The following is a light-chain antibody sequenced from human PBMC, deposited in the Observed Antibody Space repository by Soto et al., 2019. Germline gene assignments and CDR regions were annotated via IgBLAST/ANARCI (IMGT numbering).Light chain of an antibody. Sequence: QPVLTQPPSASGSPGQSVTISCTGTSSDVGGYNYVSWYQQHPGKAPKLMIYEVSKRPSGVPDRFSGSKSGNTASLTVSGLQAEDEADYYCSSYAGSQGVFGTGTKHTVL. CDR2: EVS. V-gene: IGLV2-8*01. CDR3: SSYAGSQGV. J-gene: IGLJ1*01. CDR1: SSDVGGYNY.